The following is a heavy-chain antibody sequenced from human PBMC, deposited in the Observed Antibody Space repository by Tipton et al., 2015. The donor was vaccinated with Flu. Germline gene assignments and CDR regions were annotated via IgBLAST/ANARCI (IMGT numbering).Heavy chain of an antibody. D-gene: IGHD3-16*01. CDR2: INPNRGGI. CDR1: GYTFIGYY. Sequence: QLVQSGAEVKKPGASVKVSCKASGYTFIGYYIHWVRQAPGQGLEWMGWINPNRGGINYAQKFQGWVTMTRDTSISTAYMELNSLKSEDTAMYYCARDMGGFDYWGQGALVTVSS. CDR3: ARDMGGFDY. V-gene: IGHV1-2*04. J-gene: IGHJ4*02.